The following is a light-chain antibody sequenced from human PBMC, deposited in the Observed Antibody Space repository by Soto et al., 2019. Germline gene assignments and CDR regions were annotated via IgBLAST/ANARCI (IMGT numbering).Light chain of an antibody. J-gene: IGLJ1*01. CDR1: SSNIGNNY. CDR2: DNN. Sequence: QSVLTQPPSVSAAPGQKVTISCSGSSSNIGNNYVSWYQQLPGTAPKLLIYDNNKRPSGIPDRFSGSKSGTSATLGITGLQTWDEADYYCGTWDSTSYVFGTGTKLTVL. CDR3: GTWDSTSYV. V-gene: IGLV1-51*01.